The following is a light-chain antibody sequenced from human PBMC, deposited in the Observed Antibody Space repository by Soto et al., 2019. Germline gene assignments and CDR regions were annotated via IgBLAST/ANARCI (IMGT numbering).Light chain of an antibody. CDR2: AAS. V-gene: IGKV3-15*01. CDR1: QTIGTD. Sequence: EIVMTQSPATLSVSPGARATLSCRASQTIGTDLGWYQQKPCRPPRLLIYAASTRVTGIPGRFSGSGSGTEFTLTISSLQSEDFAVYYCQQYDNWPPLYTLGQGTKLVIK. CDR3: QQYDNWPPLYT. J-gene: IGKJ2*01.